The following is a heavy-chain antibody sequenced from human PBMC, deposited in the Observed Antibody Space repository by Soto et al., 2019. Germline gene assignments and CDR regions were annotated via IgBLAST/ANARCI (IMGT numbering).Heavy chain of an antibody. CDR3: ARGVDIVVVPAAAHFDY. Sequence: SETLSLTCAVYGGSFSGYYWSWIRQPPGKGLEWIGEINHSGSTNYNPSLKSRVTISVDTSKNQFSLKLSSVTAADTAVYYCARGVDIVVVPAAAHFDYWGKGTLVTVSS. D-gene: IGHD2-2*01. J-gene: IGHJ4*02. CDR2: INHSGST. V-gene: IGHV4-34*01. CDR1: GGSFSGYY.